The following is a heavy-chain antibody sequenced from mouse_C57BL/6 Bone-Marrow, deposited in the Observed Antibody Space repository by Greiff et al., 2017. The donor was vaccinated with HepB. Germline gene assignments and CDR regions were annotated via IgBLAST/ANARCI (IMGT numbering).Heavy chain of an antibody. V-gene: IGHV1-61*01. D-gene: IGHD1-2*01. Sequence: QVQLKQPGAELVRPGSSVKLSCKASGYTFTSYWMDWVKQRPRQGLEWIGNIYPSDSETHYNQKFKDKATLTVDNSASTAYMQLSSLTSDDSAVYYCARGGRRRFASWGQGTLVTVSA. CDR1: GYTFTSYW. J-gene: IGHJ3*01. CDR2: IYPSDSET. CDR3: ARGGRRRFAS.